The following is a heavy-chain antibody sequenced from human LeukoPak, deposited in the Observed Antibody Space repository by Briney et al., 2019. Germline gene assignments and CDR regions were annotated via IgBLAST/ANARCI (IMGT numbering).Heavy chain of an antibody. D-gene: IGHD3-3*01. Sequence: ASVKFSCKASGYTFTSYYMHWVRQAPGQGLEWMGIINPSGGSTSYAQKSQGRVTMTRDTSTSTVYMELSSLRSEDTAVYYCARGLPTYYDFWSGYSYWGQGTLVTVSS. CDR3: ARGLPTYYDFWSGYSY. CDR1: GYTFTSYY. CDR2: INPSGGST. J-gene: IGHJ4*02. V-gene: IGHV1-46*01.